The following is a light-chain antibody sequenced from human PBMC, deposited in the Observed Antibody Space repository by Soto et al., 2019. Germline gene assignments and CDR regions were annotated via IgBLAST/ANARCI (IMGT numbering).Light chain of an antibody. CDR2: RNN. CDR3: AAWDDSLSGRV. V-gene: IGLV1-47*01. CDR1: SSNIGSNY. Sequence: QSVLTQPRSASGTPGQRVTISCSGSSSNIGSNYVYWYQQLPGTAPKLLIYRNNQRPSGVPDRFSGSKSGTSASLAISGLRSEDEADYYCAAWDDSLSGRVFGTGTKLTVL. J-gene: IGLJ1*01.